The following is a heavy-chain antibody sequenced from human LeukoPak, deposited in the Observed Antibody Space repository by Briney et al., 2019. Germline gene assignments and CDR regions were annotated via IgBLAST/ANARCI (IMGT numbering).Heavy chain of an antibody. V-gene: IGHV4-34*01. J-gene: IGHJ3*02. D-gene: IGHD2-2*01. Sequence: PSETLSLTCAVYGGSFSGYYWSWIRQPPGKGLEWIGEINHSGGTNYNPSLKSRVTISVDTSKNQFSLKLSSVTAADTAVYYCARAKDIVVVPAAAGAFDIWGQGTMVTVSS. CDR2: INHSGGT. CDR3: ARAKDIVVVPAAAGAFDI. CDR1: GGSFSGYY.